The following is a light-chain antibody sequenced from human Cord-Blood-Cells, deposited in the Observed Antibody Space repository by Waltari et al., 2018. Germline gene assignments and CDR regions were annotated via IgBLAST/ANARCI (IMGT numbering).Light chain of an antibody. CDR2: YDD. CDR1: SSNIGNNA. V-gene: IGLV1-36*01. Sequence: QSVLTQPPSVSEAPRQRVTISCSGISSNIGNNAVNWYQQLPGKAPKLLIYYDDLLPSGVSDRFSGSKSGNTASLTISGLQAEDEADYYCCSYAGSYTYWVFGGGTKLTVL. CDR3: CSYAGSYTYWV. J-gene: IGLJ3*02.